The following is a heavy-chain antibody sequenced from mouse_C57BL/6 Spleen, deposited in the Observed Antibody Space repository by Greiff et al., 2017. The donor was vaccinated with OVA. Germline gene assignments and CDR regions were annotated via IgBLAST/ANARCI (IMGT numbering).Heavy chain of an antibody. D-gene: IGHD1-1*01. CDR2: IRNKANGYTT. J-gene: IGHJ3*01. CDR1: GFTFTDYY. CDR3: ARSLYYYGSSPLAY. V-gene: IGHV7-3*01. Sequence: DVHLVESGGGLVQPGGSLSLSCAASGFTFTDYYMSWVRQPPGKALEWLGFIRNKANGYTTEYSASVKGRFTISRDNSQSILYLQMNALRAEDSATYYCARSLYYYGSSPLAYWGQGTLVTVSA.